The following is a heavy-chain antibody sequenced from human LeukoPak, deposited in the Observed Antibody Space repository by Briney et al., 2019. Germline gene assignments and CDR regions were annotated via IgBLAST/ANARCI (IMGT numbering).Heavy chain of an antibody. D-gene: IGHD3-10*01. CDR1: GGSISSYY. V-gene: IGHV4-34*01. CDR2: INHSGST. Sequence: SETLSLTCTVSGGSISSYYWSWIRQPPGKGLEWIGEINHSGSTNYNPSLKSRVTISVDTSKKQFSLKLSSVTAADTAVYYCARGLRPSRLITMVRGVTNYYYMDVWGKGTTVTVSS. J-gene: IGHJ6*03. CDR3: ARGLRPSRLITMVRGVTNYYYMDV.